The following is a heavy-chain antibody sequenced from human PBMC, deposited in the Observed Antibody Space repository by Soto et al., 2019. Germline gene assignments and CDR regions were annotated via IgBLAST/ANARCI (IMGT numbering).Heavy chain of an antibody. CDR3: ARDPYYYDSSGYYSEYYGMDV. V-gene: IGHV1-69*06. D-gene: IGHD3-22*01. CDR2: IIPIFGTA. J-gene: IGHJ6*02. CDR1: GYTFANYG. Sequence: SVKVSCKASGYTFANYGISWVRQAPGQGLEWMGGIIPIFGTANYAQKFQGRVTITADKSTSTAYMELSSLRSEDTAVYYCARDPYYYDSSGYYSEYYGMDVWGQGTTVTVSS.